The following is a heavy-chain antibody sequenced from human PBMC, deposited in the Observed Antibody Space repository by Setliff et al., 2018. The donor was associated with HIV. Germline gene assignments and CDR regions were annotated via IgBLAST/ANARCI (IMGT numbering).Heavy chain of an antibody. V-gene: IGHV4-34*01. CDR1: GGSFSGYY. CDR2: INHSGSN. J-gene: IGHJ4*02. D-gene: IGHD1-1*01. Sequence: SETLSLTCAVYGGSFSGYYWSWIRQPPGKGLEWIGEINHSGSNSYNPSLKSRVTLSVDTSKNQFSLKMSSVTAADTAVYYCTRHWRGGLDYWGQGTRVTVSS. CDR3: TRHWRGGLDY.